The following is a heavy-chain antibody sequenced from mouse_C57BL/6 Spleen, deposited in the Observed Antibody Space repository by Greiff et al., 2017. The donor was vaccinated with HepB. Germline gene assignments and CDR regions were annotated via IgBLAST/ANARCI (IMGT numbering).Heavy chain of an antibody. D-gene: IGHD1-1*01. CDR3: ARITTVVATGFDY. CDR1: GYTFTSYW. J-gene: IGHJ2*01. V-gene: IGHV1-59*01. CDR2: IDPSDSYT. Sequence: VQLQQSGAELVRPGPSVKLSCKASGYTFTSYWMHWVKQRPGQGLEWIGVIDPSDSYTNYNQKFKGKATLTVDTSSSTAYMQLSSLTSEDSAVYYCARITTVVATGFDYWGQGTTLTVSS.